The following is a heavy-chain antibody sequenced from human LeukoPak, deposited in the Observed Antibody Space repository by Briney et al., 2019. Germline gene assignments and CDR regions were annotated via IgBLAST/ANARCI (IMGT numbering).Heavy chain of an antibody. CDR2: IYYSGST. CDR3: ARNCSRTSCSGTFDI. CDR1: NGSISSSRYY. Sequence: SETLSLTCTVSNGSISSSRYYWAWIRQRPGKGLEWIGSIYYSGSTHYNPSQKSRVTISVDTSKNQFFLRLSSGTAADTAVYYCARNCSRTSCSGTFDIWGRGTMVTVSS. D-gene: IGHD2-2*01. V-gene: IGHV4-39*01. J-gene: IGHJ3*02.